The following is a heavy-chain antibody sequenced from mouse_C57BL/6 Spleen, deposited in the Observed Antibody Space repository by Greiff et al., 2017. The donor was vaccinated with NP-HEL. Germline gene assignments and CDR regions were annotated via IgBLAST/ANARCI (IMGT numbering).Heavy chain of an antibody. D-gene: IGHD2-4*01. Sequence: QVQLKQPGAELVRPGSSVKLSCKASGYTFTSYWMDWVKQRPGQGLEWIGNIYPSDSETHYNQKFKDKATLTVEKSSSTVYLELSRLTSDDSAVYYCARGLYDYDGAMDYWGQGTSVTVSS. J-gene: IGHJ4*01. V-gene: IGHV1-61*01. CDR1: GYTFTSYW. CDR3: ARGLYDYDGAMDY. CDR2: IYPSDSET.